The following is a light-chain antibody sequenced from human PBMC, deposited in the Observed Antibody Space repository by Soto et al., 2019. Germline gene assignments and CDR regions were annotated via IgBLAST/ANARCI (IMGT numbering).Light chain of an antibody. CDR2: AAS. V-gene: IGKV3-15*01. J-gene: IGKJ1*01. Sequence: EIVMTQSPATLSVSPGERATLSCRASQSIRSDLAWYQQRAGQAPRLLIYAASARATGIPARFKGSGSGTEFTLTISSLQSEDFAVYYCQHSNNWPPMTFGQGTMVDIK. CDR3: QHSNNWPPMT. CDR1: QSIRSD.